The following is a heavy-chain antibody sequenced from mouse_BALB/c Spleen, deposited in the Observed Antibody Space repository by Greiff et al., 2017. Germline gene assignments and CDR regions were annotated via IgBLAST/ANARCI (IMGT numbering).Heavy chain of an antibody. CDR1: GFTFTDYY. CDR2: IRNKANGYTT. J-gene: IGHJ3*01. D-gene: IGHD2-4*01. CDR3: ARAYDYDVGIAY. Sequence: EVKVVESGGGLVQPGGSLRLSCATSGFTFTDYYMSWVRQPPGKALEWLGFIRNKANGYTTEYSASVKGRFTISRDNSQSILYLQMNTLRAEDSATYYCARAYDYDVGIAYWGQGTLVTVSA. V-gene: IGHV7-3*02.